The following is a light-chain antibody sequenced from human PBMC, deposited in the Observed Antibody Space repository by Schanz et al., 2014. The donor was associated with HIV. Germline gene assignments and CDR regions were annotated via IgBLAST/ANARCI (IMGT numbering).Light chain of an antibody. CDR3: SSYAGDSKLI. J-gene: IGLJ2*01. CDR2: DVS. CDR1: SSDVGGYNY. V-gene: IGLV2-14*03. Sequence: SALTQPASVSGSPGQSITISCTGTSSDVGGYNYVSWYQQHPGKAPKLMIYDVSNRPSGVSNRFSGSKSGNTASLTISGLQAEDEADYYCSSYAGDSKLIFGGGTNSPS.